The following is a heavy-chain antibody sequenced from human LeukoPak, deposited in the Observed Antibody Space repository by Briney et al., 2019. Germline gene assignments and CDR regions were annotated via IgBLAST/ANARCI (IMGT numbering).Heavy chain of an antibody. V-gene: IGHV3-21*01. CDR2: ISSSSSYI. CDR1: RFTFSSYS. J-gene: IGHJ4*02. Sequence: GGSLRLSCAASRFTFSSYSMNWVRQAPGKGLEWVSSISSSSSYIYYADSVKGRFTISRDNAKNSLYLQMNSLRAEDTAVYYCAMVGSDFWSGYHFDYWVQGTLVTVSS. CDR3: AMVGSDFWSGYHFDY. D-gene: IGHD3-3*01.